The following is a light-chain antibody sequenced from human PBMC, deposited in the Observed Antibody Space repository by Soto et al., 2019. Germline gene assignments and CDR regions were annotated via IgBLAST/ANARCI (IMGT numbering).Light chain of an antibody. CDR3: QQYNNGPPIT. V-gene: IGKV3-15*01. CDR1: HIFISY. CDR2: GAS. Sequence: EIVLTQSPASLSLSPGERATLSCSPSHIFISYLAWYQQKPGQAPRLLIYGASTRATGIPARFSGSGSGTEFTLTISSLQSEDFAVYYCQQYNNGPPITFGQGTRL. J-gene: IGKJ5*01.